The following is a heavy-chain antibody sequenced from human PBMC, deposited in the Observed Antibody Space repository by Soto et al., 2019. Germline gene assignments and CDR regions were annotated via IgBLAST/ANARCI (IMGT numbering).Heavy chain of an antibody. CDR2: IYHSGST. J-gene: IGHJ6*02. CDR1: GGSISSSNW. Sequence: SETLSLTCAVSGGSISSSNWWSWVRQPPGKGLEWIGYIYHSGSTNYNPSLKSRLTISIVTSENQFSLELNSVTAADTAVYYCARGGDYYYFGMDVWGQGTTVTVSS. CDR3: ARGGDYYYFGMDV. V-gene: IGHV4-4*02.